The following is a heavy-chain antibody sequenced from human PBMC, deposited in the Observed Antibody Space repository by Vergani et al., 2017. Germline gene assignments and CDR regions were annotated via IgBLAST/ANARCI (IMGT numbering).Heavy chain of an antibody. V-gene: IGHV3-33*01. CDR1: GFTFSSYG. CDR2: IWYDGSNK. J-gene: IGHJ6*03. CDR3: AREGYYYYYMDV. Sequence: QVQLVESGGGVVQPGRSLRLSCAASGFTFSSYGMHWVRQAPGKGLEWVAVIWYDGSNKYYADSVKGRFTISRDNSKNTLYLQMNRLRAEDTAVYYCAREGYYYYYMDVWGKGTTVTFS.